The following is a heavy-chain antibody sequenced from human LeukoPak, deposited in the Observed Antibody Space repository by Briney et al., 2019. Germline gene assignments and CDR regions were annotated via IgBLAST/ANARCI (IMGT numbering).Heavy chain of an antibody. CDR1: GFTLSSYS. J-gene: IGHJ4*02. D-gene: IGHD3-9*01. CDR2: ISSGGSYI. V-gene: IGHV3-21*01. CDR3: AKDLYDILTGIFLGIDY. Sequence: GGSLRLSCTASGFTLSSYSMTWVRQAPGKGLEWVSSISSGGSYIYYADSVKGRFTTSRDNARNSLYLQMNSLRAEDTAVYYCAKDLYDILTGIFLGIDYWGQGTLVTVSS.